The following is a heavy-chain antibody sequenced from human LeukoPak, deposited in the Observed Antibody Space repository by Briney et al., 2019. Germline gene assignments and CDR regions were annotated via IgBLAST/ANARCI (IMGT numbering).Heavy chain of an antibody. CDR2: MVGSGDA. CDR1: GFTFSTYA. J-gene: IGHJ5*02. Sequence: GGSLRLSCVASGFTFSTYAMTWVRQAPGKGLEWVSGMVGSGDAYYADAVKGGFTMSRDSSKSTVYLQMNSLRVEDTAIYYCAKDMHYNDGRWEFDPWGQGTLVTVSS. V-gene: IGHV3-23*01. D-gene: IGHD5-24*01. CDR3: AKDMHYNDGRWEFDP.